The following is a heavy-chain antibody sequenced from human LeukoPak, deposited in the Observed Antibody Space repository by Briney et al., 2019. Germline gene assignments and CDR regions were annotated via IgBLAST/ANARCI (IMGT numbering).Heavy chain of an antibody. D-gene: IGHD2-2*01. CDR2: IKQDGSEK. J-gene: IGHJ3*02. Sequence: RTGGSLRLSCAASGFTFSSYWMSWVRQAPGKGLEWAANIKQDGSEKYYVDSVKGRFTISRDNAKNSLYLQMNSLRAEDTAVYYCARGGSVVPAARDAFDIWGQGTMVTVSS. V-gene: IGHV3-7*01. CDR3: ARGGSVVPAARDAFDI. CDR1: GFTFSSYW.